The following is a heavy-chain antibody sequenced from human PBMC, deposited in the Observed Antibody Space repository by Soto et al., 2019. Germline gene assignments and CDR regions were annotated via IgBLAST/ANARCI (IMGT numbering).Heavy chain of an antibody. D-gene: IGHD3-3*01. CDR1: GGSISSGGYY. V-gene: IGHV4-31*03. CDR2: IYYSGST. J-gene: IGHJ4*01. CDR3: ARARSFGVVPFDY. Sequence: SETLSLTCTVSGGSISSGGYYWSWIRQLPGKGLEWIGYIYYSGSTLYNPSLKSRVTISADTSNNQVSLKVSSVTAADTAVYYCARARSFGVVPFDYWGHGTLVTVSS.